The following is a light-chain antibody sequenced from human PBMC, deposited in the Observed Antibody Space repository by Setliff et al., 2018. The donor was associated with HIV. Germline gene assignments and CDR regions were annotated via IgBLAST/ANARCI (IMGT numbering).Light chain of an antibody. V-gene: IGLV2-14*03. CDR3: SSHTSNRIPWV. CDR1: SSDVGGFNY. Sequence: QSVLTQPVSVSGSPGQSITISCTGSSSDVGGFNYVSWYRQHPGKAPKLMIFDVSNRSSGVSNCFSGSKSGNTASLTISGLQAEDEADYYCSSHTSNRIPWVFGTGTKV. CDR2: DVS. J-gene: IGLJ1*01.